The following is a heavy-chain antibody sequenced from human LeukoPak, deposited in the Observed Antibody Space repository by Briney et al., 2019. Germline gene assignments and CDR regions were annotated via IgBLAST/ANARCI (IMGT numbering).Heavy chain of an antibody. CDR3: ATGKALQPGDFDY. Sequence: ASVKVSCKASGYTFTSYGISWVRQAPGQGLEWMGWISAYNGNTNYAQKLQGRVTMTEDTSTDTAYMELSSLRSEDTAVYYCATGKALQPGDFDYWGQGTLVTVSS. CDR1: GYTFTSYG. V-gene: IGHV1-18*01. J-gene: IGHJ4*02. D-gene: IGHD6-13*01. CDR2: ISAYNGNT.